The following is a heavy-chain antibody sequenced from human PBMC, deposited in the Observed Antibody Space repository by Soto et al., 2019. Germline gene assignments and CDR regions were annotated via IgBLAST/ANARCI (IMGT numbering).Heavy chain of an antibody. Sequence: EVQLLESGGGLVQPGGSLRLSCAASGFTFSSYAMSWVRQAPGKGLEWVSAISAGGGSTYYADSVKGRFTISRDNSKNTLYLQMKSLRAEDTAVYYCAKIISSSWYGAFDYWGQGTLVTVSS. CDR2: ISAGGGST. CDR1: GFTFSSYA. V-gene: IGHV3-23*01. CDR3: AKIISSSWYGAFDY. J-gene: IGHJ4*02. D-gene: IGHD6-13*01.